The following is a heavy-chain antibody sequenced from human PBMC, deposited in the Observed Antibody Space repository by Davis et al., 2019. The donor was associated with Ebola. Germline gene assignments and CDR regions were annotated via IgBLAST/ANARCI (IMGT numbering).Heavy chain of an antibody. CDR2: IRSKANSYAT. Sequence: GESLKISCAASGFTFSGSAMHWVRQASGKGLEWVGRIRSKANSYATAYAASVKGRFTISRDDSKNTAYLQMNSLKTEDTAVYYCTTGGRPYYDSSGYYDYWGQGTLVTVSS. V-gene: IGHV3-73*01. CDR3: TTGGRPYYDSSGYYDY. J-gene: IGHJ4*02. CDR1: GFTFSGSA. D-gene: IGHD3-22*01.